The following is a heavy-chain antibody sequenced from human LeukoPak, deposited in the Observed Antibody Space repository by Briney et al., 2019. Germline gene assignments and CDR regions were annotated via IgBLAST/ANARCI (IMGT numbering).Heavy chain of an antibody. CDR1: GGSISNYY. D-gene: IGHD5-18*01. CDR3: ARGRKYTSGYRVTELGSGYSDY. Sequence: PSATLSLTCTVYGGSISNYYGNWIRQPPGNRLELLRYVYYIGTPNYNPSLKSRFSMSVDTSRTQFSWKLSALTAAATALYYCARGRKYTSGYRVTELGSGYSDYWGQGTLVTVSS. J-gene: IGHJ4*02. CDR2: VYYIGTP. V-gene: IGHV4-59*01.